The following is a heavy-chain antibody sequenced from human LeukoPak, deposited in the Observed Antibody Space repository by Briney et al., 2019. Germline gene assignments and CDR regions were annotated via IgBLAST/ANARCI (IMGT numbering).Heavy chain of an antibody. V-gene: IGHV1-18*01. J-gene: IGHJ4*02. Sequence: ASVKVSCKASGYTFTSYGISWVRQAPGQGLEWMGWISAYNGNTNYAQKLQGRVTMTTDTSTSTAYMELSSLRSEDTAVYYCARVGYYDSSGYPTYFDYWGQGTLVTVSS. CDR1: GYTFTSYG. CDR3: ARVGYYDSSGYPTYFDY. D-gene: IGHD3-22*01. CDR2: ISAYNGNT.